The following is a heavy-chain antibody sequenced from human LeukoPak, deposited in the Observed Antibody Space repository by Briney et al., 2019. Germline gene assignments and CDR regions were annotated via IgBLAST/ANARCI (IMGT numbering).Heavy chain of an antibody. D-gene: IGHD6-19*01. V-gene: IGHV4-59*08. J-gene: IGHJ3*02. CDR1: GGSVSSYS. Sequence: PSGTLSLTCTVSGGSVSSYSWSWIRQPPGKGLEWIGLVYYNGSTNYNPSLKSRVTISVDTSKNQFSLKLSSVTAADTAVYYCARLGQYASGWYDDAFDIWGQGTMVTVSS. CDR3: ARLGQYASGWYDDAFDI. CDR2: VYYNGST.